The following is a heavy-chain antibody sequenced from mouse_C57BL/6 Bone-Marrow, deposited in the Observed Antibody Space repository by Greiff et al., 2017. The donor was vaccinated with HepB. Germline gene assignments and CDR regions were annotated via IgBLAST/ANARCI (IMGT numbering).Heavy chain of an antibody. V-gene: IGHV6-3*01. CDR3: TRGSTTVVEGYAMDY. CDR2: IRLKSDNYAT. J-gene: IGHJ4*01. CDR1: GFTFSNYW. D-gene: IGHD1-1*01. Sequence: EVKLMESGGGLVQPGGSMKLSCVASGFTFSNYWINWVRQSPEKGLEWVAQIRLKSDNYATHYAESVKGRFTISRDDSKSSVYLQMNNLRAEDTGIYYCTRGSTTVVEGYAMDYWGQGTSVTVSS.